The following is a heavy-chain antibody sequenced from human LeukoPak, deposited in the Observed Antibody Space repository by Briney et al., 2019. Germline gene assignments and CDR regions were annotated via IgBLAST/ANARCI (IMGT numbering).Heavy chain of an antibody. CDR1: GCTFSSYW. J-gene: IGHJ4*02. Sequence: GGSLRLSCAASGCTFSSYWMSWVRQAPGKGLEWVANIKHGGSTKYYAYSVKGRITISGDNAKNSLYLQMNSLRAEDTAVYYCARCPDFWSGYADYWGQGTLVTVSS. CDR2: IKHGGSTK. CDR3: ARCPDFWSGYADY. V-gene: IGHV3-7*01. D-gene: IGHD3-3*01.